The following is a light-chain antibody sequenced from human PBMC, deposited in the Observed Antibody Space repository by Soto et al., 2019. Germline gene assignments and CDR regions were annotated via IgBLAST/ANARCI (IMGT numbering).Light chain of an antibody. CDR2: STD. V-gene: IGLV7-43*01. J-gene: IGLJ2*01. Sequence: QAVVTQEPSLTVSPGGTVTLTCASSTGAVTSAYYPNWFQQKPGQAPRALIYSTDSKHSWTPARFSGSLLGGKAALTLSGVQPEDEADYYCLLYYGAAVVFGGGTKLPVL. CDR3: LLYYGAAVV. CDR1: TGAVTSAYY.